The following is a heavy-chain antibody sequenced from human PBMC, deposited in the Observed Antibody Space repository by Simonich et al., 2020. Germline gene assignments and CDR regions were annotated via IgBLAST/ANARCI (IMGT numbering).Heavy chain of an antibody. D-gene: IGHD2-21*01. J-gene: IGHJ3*02. Sequence: QVQLVQSGAEVKKPGASVKVSCKASGYTFTGYYMHWVRQAPGQGLEWKGWVYPNRGGTNAAQKFQGGVTMPRDTSISTAYMELSRLRSDDTAVYYGARSGLVGILKAFDIWGQGTMVTVSS. CDR3: ARSGLVGILKAFDI. V-gene: IGHV1-2*02. CDR2: VYPNRGGT. CDR1: GYTFTGYY.